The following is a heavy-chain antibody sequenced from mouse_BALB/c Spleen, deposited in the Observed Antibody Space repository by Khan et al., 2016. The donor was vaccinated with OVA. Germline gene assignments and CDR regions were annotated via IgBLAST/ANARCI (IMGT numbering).Heavy chain of an antibody. CDR2: IYPGTDNP. CDR3: ARWEALYYFDY. Sequence: QVQLQQSGAELVRPGASVKLSCKTSGYIFTSYWIHWVKQRSGQGLEWIARIYPGTDNPYYNENFKDKATLTAEKSSSTAYMQISTLKSEDSAVDFCARWEALYYFDYWGQGTTLTVSS. V-gene: IGHV1-76*01. D-gene: IGHD3-2*02. CDR1: GYIFTSYW. J-gene: IGHJ2*01.